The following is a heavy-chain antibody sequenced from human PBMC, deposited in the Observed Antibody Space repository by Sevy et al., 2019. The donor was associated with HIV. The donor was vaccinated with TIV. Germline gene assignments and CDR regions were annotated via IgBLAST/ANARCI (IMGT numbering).Heavy chain of an antibody. CDR3: XXXXXXXXXDYFDY. CDR2: ISSTSSYI. V-gene: IGHV3-21*06. CDR1: GFTFSGYT. J-gene: IGHJ4*02. Sequence: GGSLRLSCTAAGFTFSGYTMNWVRQAPGKGLEWISSISSTSSYIEYADSVKGRFTISRDNAKNSLYLQMNSLTAEDXXXXXXXXXXXXXXXDYFDYWGQGTLVTVSS.